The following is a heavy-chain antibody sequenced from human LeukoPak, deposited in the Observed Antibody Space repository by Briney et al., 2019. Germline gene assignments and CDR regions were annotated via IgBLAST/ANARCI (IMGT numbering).Heavy chain of an antibody. Sequence: GGSLRLSCEASGFTFSNYSMNWVRQAPGKGLEWVSYIRSSSSTIYYADSVKGRFTISRDNAKNSLYLQMNSLRAEDTAVYYCARAKRNGFDIWGQGTMVTVSS. CDR2: IRSSSSTI. J-gene: IGHJ3*02. CDR1: GFTFSNYS. CDR3: ARAKRNGFDI. V-gene: IGHV3-48*01.